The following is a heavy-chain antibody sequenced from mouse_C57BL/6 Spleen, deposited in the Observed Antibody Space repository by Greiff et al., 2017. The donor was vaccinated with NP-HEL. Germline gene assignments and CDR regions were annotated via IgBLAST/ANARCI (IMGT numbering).Heavy chain of an antibody. CDR3: ARSGIFYDYDVRYAMDY. D-gene: IGHD2-4*01. CDR2: INPNYGTT. V-gene: IGHV1-39*01. CDR1: GYSFTDYN. Sequence: EVQLQQSGPELVKPGASVKISCKASGYSFTDYNMNWVKQSNGKSLEWIGVINPNYGTTSYNQKFKGKATLTVDQSSSTAYMQLNSLTSEDSAVYYCARSGIFYDYDVRYAMDYWGQGTSVTVSS. J-gene: IGHJ4*01.